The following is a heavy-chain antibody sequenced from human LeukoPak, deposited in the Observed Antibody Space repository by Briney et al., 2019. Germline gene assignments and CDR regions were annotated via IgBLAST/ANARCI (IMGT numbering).Heavy chain of an antibody. J-gene: IGHJ4*02. CDR3: ARAKMPGIQTAGRVNYFDS. D-gene: IGHD6-13*01. Sequence: GGSLRLSCAASEFTFSSYDMHWVRQATGKGLEWVSTIYTAGNAWYPDSVKGRFTVTRENAKNSLNLQKNSLRDGDTAVYYCARAKMPGIQTAGRVNYFDSWGQGTLVTVSA. V-gene: IGHV3-13*01. CDR1: EFTFSSYD. CDR2: IYTAGNA.